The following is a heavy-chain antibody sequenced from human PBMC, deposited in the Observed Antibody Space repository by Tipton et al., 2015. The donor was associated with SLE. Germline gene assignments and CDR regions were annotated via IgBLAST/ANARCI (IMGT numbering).Heavy chain of an antibody. J-gene: IGHJ6*03. CDR3: ARDETRGHYYMDV. CDR1: GSSVTTNNY. V-gene: IGHV4-38-2*02. Sequence: TLSLTCTVFGSSVTTNNYWGWIRQPPGKGLEWIASIHHDGSTYYNPSLRGRVTMSVDTSKNQFSLSLSSVTAADTAVYYCARDETRGHYYMDVWGKGTTVTVSS. D-gene: IGHD4-11*01. CDR2: IHHDGST.